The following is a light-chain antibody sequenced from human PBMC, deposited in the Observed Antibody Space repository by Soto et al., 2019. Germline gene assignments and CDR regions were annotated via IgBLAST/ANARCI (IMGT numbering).Light chain of an antibody. CDR1: SGHSSYA. CDR2: LNSDGSH. J-gene: IGLJ3*02. Sequence: QLVLTQSPSASASLGASVKLTCTLSSGHSSYAIAWHQQQPEKGPRYLMKLNSDGSHSKGDGIPDRFSGSSSGAERYLTISRLQSEHDADYYCQTGGTHRVFGGGTKLTVL. V-gene: IGLV4-69*01. CDR3: QTGGTHRV.